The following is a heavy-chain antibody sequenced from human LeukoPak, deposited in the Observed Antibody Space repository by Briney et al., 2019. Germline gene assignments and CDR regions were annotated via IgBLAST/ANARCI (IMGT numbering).Heavy chain of an antibody. CDR3: ARYPLYYYDSSGYYYLDY. D-gene: IGHD3-22*01. J-gene: IGHJ4*02. CDR1: GYTFTSYA. CDR2: INAGNGNT. V-gene: IGHV1-3*01. Sequence: ASVKVSCKASGYTFTSYAMHWVRQAPGQRLEWMGWINAGNGNTKYSQKFQGRVTITRDTSASTAYMELSSLRSEDTAVYYCARYPLYYYDSSGYYYLDYWGQGTLVTVSS.